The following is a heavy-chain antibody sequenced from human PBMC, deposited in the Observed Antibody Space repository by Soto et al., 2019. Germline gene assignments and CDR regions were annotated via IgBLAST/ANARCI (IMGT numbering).Heavy chain of an antibody. V-gene: IGHV1-46*01. D-gene: IGHD3-3*01. CDR1: GYTFTSYY. J-gene: IGHJ4*02. Sequence: ASVKVSCKASGYTFTSYYMHWVRQAPGQGLEWMGIINPSGGSTSYAQKFQGRVTMTRDTSTSTVYMKLSSLRSEDTAVYYCARDLPPSSFTTESPQYFDYWGQGTLVTVSS. CDR2: INPSGGST. CDR3: ARDLPPSSFTTESPQYFDY.